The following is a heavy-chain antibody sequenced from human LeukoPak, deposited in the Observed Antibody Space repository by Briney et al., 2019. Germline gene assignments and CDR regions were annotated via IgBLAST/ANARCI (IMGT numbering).Heavy chain of an antibody. D-gene: IGHD6-13*01. V-gene: IGHV4-59*01. J-gene: IGHJ4*02. CDR3: ARGSSSWANY. CDR2: IYYSGST. CDR1: GASLSTYN. Sequence: PSETLSLTCTVSGASLSTYNLSWIRQPAGKGLEWSGYIYYSGSTNYNPSLKDRVTISVDTSKNHFSLKLSSVTAADTAVYYCARGSSSWANYWGQGTLVTVSS.